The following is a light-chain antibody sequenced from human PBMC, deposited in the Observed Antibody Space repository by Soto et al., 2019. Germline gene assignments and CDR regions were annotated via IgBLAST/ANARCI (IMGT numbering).Light chain of an antibody. CDR2: AAS. V-gene: IGKV1-39*01. J-gene: IGKJ3*01. Sequence: DIQMTQSPSSLSASVGDRVTITCRASQSISSYLNWYQQKPGKAPKLLIYAASSLQSGVPSRFSGSASGTDFTLTISSLQPEEFATYYCQQSHSTPRTFGPGTKVDIK. CDR1: QSISSY. CDR3: QQSHSTPRT.